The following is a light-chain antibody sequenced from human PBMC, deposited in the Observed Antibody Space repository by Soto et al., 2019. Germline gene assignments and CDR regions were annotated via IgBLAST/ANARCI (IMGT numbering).Light chain of an antibody. CDR3: QQYKNWPYT. V-gene: IGKV3-15*01. CDR1: QSVSSN. Sequence: EIVMTQSPATLSVSPGERATLSCRASQSVSSNLAWYQQKPGQAPRLLIYVASTRATGLPARFSGSRSGTDFTLPISSLQSEDFAVYYCQQYKNWPYTFGQGTKLEIK. CDR2: VAS. J-gene: IGKJ2*01.